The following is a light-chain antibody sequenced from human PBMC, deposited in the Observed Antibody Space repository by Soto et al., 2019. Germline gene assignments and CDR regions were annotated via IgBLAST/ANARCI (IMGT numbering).Light chain of an antibody. Sequence: QSALTQPASVSGSPGQSITISCTGTSSDVGSYKFVSWYQQHPVKAPKLMIYEGSKRPSGVSNRFSGSKSGNTASLTISGLQAEDEADYYCCSHAGSSTLVFGGGTKLTVL. J-gene: IGLJ2*01. V-gene: IGLV2-23*01. CDR3: CSHAGSSTLV. CDR2: EGS. CDR1: SSDVGSYKF.